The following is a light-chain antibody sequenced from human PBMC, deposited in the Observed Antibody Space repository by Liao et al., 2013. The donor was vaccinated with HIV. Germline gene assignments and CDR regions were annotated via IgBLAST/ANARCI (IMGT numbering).Light chain of an antibody. CDR2: QDT. Sequence: SDELTQPSSVSVSPGQTATITCSGDELGDKYASWYQQRPGQSPVLVIYQDTKRPSGIPERFSGSNSGNTATLTISGTQTMDEADYYCQAWDSNSWVFGGGTELTVL. CDR3: QAWDSNSWV. CDR1: ELGDKY. J-gene: IGLJ3*02. V-gene: IGLV3-1*01.